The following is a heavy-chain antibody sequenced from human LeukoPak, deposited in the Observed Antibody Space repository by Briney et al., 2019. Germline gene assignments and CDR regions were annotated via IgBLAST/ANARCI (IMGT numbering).Heavy chain of an antibody. Sequence: PSETLSLTCNVSGGSIISGDYYWGWIRQPPGKGLEWIANIYSAGSTQYNPSLRSRATISADASKNQFFLKLTSVTAADTAVYYCTRRTYGVEFDYWGQGSLVTVSS. CDR1: GGSIISGDYY. V-gene: IGHV4-39*01. CDR2: IYSAGST. D-gene: IGHD3-10*01. CDR3: TRRTYGVEFDY. J-gene: IGHJ4*02.